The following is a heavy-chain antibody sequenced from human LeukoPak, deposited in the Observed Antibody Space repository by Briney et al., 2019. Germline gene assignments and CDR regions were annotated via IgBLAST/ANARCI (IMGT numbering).Heavy chain of an antibody. Sequence: GGSLRLSCAASGFTFNTYAMSWVRQAPGKGLEWVSGITSGANTYYADSVKGRFTISRDSSRNTLFLHMNTLRAEDTAIYYCAKDRTVGASYWYFDLWGRGTLVTVSS. CDR1: GFTFNTYA. D-gene: IGHD1-26*01. CDR3: AKDRTVGASYWYFDL. J-gene: IGHJ2*01. V-gene: IGHV3-23*01. CDR2: ITSGANT.